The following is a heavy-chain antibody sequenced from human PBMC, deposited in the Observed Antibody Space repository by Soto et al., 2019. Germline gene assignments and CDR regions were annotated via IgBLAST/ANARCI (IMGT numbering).Heavy chain of an antibody. Sequence: QVRLVQSGAEVKNPGASVKVSCKASGYTFATYGITWVRQAPGKGLEWLGWINTYNGNTNYAQKLQGRVTMTTDTSTSTAYMELRSLRSDDTAVYYCPRVTSGSYLHGFDPWGQGTLVTVSS. CDR3: PRVTSGSYLHGFDP. CDR1: GYTFATYG. V-gene: IGHV1-18*01. D-gene: IGHD1-26*01. J-gene: IGHJ5*02. CDR2: INTYNGNT.